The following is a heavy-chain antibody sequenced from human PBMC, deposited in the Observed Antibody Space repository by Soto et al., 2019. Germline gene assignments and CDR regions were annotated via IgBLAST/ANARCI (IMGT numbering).Heavy chain of an antibody. J-gene: IGHJ6*02. CDR2: INTYNGNT. CDR1: GYTFTRYG. D-gene: IGHD2-2*03. Sequence: QVQLVQSGAEVKNPGASVKVSCKASGYTFTRYGIGWARQAPGQGLEWMGWINTYNGNTNYAQNVQGRVTLTTDTSTSTAYMELRSLRPNDTAIYYCAMVDVDVTPSPQDVWGQGTTVIVSS. V-gene: IGHV1-18*01. CDR3: AMVDVDVTPSPQDV.